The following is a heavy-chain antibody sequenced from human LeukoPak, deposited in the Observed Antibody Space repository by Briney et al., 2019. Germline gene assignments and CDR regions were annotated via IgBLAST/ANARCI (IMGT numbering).Heavy chain of an antibody. D-gene: IGHD5-18*01. V-gene: IGHV3-23*01. J-gene: IGHJ4*02. CDR2: ISGSGGST. Sequence: PGGSLRLSCAASGFTFSSYATSWVRQAPGKGLEWVSAISGSGGSTYYADSVKGRFTISRDKSKNTLYLQMNSLRAEDTAVYYCAKDLVDTATVTFYFDYWGQGTPATVSS. CDR3: AKDLVDTATVTFYFDY. CDR1: GFTFSSYA.